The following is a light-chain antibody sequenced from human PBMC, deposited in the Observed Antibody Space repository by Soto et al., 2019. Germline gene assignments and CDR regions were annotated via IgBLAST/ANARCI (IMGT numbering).Light chain of an antibody. CDR1: QTVSNNY. V-gene: IGKV3-20*01. CDR2: RAS. CDR3: QQHAGSPWT. J-gene: IGKJ1*01. Sequence: EILLTQSPGTLSLSPGERATLSCRASQTVSNNYLVWYQQRPGRAPRLLIFRASIRAAGIPDRFSGSGSGTDFTLTISRLEPEDFAVYYCQQHAGSPWTLGQGTKGDIK.